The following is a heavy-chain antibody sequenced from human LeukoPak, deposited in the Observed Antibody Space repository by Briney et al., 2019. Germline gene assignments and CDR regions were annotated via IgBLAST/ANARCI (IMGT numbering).Heavy chain of an antibody. J-gene: IGHJ4*02. CDR3: AKDISLRAVAGTGYFDY. Sequence: PGGSLRLSCAASGFTFDDYAMHWVRQAPGKGLEWASGISWNSGSIGYADSVKGRFTISRDNAKNSLYLQMNSLRAEDTALYYCAKDISLRAVAGTGYFDYWGQGTLVTVSS. V-gene: IGHV3-9*01. D-gene: IGHD6-19*01. CDR1: GFTFDDYA. CDR2: ISWNSGSI.